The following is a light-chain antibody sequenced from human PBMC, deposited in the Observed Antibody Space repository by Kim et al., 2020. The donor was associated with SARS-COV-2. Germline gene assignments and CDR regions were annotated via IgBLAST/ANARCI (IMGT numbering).Light chain of an antibody. V-gene: IGLV2-14*03. CDR3: SSYTHSATWV. CDR1: SSDVGGYNY. CDR2: DVT. J-gene: IGLJ3*02. Sequence: QSVLTQPASVSGSPGQSITFSCTGTSSDVGGYNYVSWYQQHPGKAPKLMIYDVTNRPSGVSNRFSASKSGNTASLTISGLQAEDEADYYCSSYTHSATWVFGGGTKLTVL.